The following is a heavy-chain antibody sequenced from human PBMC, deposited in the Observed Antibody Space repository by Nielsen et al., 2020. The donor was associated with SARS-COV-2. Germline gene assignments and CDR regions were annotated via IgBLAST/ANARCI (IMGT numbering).Heavy chain of an antibody. D-gene: IGHD3-10*01. V-gene: IGHV4-59*08. Sequence: SETLSLTCTVSDGSITSYYWSWIRQPPGKGLEWIGYIYYSGSTYYNPSLKSRVTISLDTSKNQFSLRLSSVTAADTAVYYCARAPMVRGVILYSYYGLDVWGQGTTVTVSS. CDR2: IYYSGST. CDR1: DGSITSYY. CDR3: ARAPMVRGVILYSYYGLDV. J-gene: IGHJ6*02.